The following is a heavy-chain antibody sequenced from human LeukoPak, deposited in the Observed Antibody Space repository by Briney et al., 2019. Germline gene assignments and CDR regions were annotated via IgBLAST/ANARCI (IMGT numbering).Heavy chain of an antibody. V-gene: IGHV3-66*01. CDR3: ARGFASTGARYYFDY. Sequence: PGGSLRLSCAASGFTVSNNYMTWVRQAPGKGLEWVSAIYVGGSTYYADSVKGRFTISRDNSKNTLYLQMSSLRAEDTAVYYCARGFASTGARYYFDYWGQGTLVTVSS. D-gene: IGHD4-17*01. J-gene: IGHJ4*02. CDR2: IYVGGST. CDR1: GFTVSNNY.